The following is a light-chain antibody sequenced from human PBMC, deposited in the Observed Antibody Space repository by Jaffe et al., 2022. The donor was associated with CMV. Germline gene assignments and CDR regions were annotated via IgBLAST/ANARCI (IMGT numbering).Light chain of an antibody. Sequence: QSALTQPASVSGSPGQSITISCTGASSDIGDYDLVSWYQHHPGTAPKLIIYEVNKGPSGISNRFSGSKSGNTASLTISGLQPEDEADYYCCSYAHPNTWVFGGGTKVTVL. CDR3: CSYAHPNTWV. CDR1: SSDIGDYDL. J-gene: IGLJ2*01. CDR2: EVN. V-gene: IGLV2-23*02.